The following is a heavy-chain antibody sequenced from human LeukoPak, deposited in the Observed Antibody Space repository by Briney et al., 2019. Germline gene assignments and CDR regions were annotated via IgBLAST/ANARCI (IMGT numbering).Heavy chain of an antibody. CDR3: ARVFALPLLGYCSSTSCPGAWFDP. J-gene: IGHJ5*02. CDR1: GYTFTSYG. CDR2: ISAYNGNT. Sequence: GASVKVSCKASGYTFTSYGISWVRQAPGQGLEWMGWISAYNGNTNYAQKLQGRVTMTTDTSTSTAYMELRSLRSDDTAVYYCARVFALPLLGYCSSTSCPGAWFDPWGQGTLVTVSS. D-gene: IGHD2-2*01. V-gene: IGHV1-18*01.